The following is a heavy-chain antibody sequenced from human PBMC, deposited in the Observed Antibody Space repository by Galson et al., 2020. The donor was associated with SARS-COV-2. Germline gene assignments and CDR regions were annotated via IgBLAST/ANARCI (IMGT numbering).Heavy chain of an antibody. V-gene: IGHV4-34*01. CDR2: IYYSGTT. J-gene: IGHJ4*02. Sequence: SETLSLTCAVYGGSFSGYYWSWIRQPPGKGLEWIGTIYYSGTTYYNPSLRSRVTISVDTSKNQFSLKLSSVTAADTAVYYCARPGIAVAGGDYWGQGTLVTVSS. CDR3: ARPGIAVAGGDY. D-gene: IGHD6-19*01. CDR1: GGSFSGYY.